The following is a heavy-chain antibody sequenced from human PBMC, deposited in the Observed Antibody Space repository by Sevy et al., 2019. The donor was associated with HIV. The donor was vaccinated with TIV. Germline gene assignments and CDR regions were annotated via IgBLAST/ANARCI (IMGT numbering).Heavy chain of an antibody. J-gene: IGHJ4*02. CDR2: TRNKADGYTT. CDR3: STHAGIAAAGRVFDY. D-gene: IGHD6-13*01. CDR1: GFTFSDHY. V-gene: IGHV3-72*01. Sequence: GSLRLSCAASGFTFSDHYMEWVRQAPGKGLEWVGRTRNKADGYTTEYAASGKGRFTISRDDSENSLYLQMNSLKTEDTAVYYCSTHAGIAAAGRVFDYWGQGALVTVSS.